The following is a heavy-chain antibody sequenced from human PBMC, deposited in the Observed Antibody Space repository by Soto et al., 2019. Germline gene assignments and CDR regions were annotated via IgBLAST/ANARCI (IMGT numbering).Heavy chain of an antibody. CDR3: VRDGTKNLRDRFEP. D-gene: IGHD1-26*01. Sequence: QVVLQESGPGVVKPSDTLSLTCNVSGASLSRYYWSWIRHPPGKGLEWIGRIYATGDTDYNPSLKSRISMSVDMSKKQFSLTLRSVTAADTAIYYCVRDGTKNLRDRFEPWGRGILVTVSS. V-gene: IGHV4-4*07. CDR1: GASLSRYY. CDR2: IYATGDT. J-gene: IGHJ5*02.